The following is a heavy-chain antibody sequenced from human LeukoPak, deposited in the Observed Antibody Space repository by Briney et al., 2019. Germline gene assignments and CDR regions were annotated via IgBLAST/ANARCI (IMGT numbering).Heavy chain of an antibody. CDR2: IYYSGST. CDR1: GGSISSSSYY. Sequence: SETLSLTCTVSGGSISSSSYYWGWIRQPPGKGLEWIGSIYYSGSTYYNPSLKSRVTISVDTSKYQFSLKLSSVTAADTAVYYCAREPRYYWYFDLWGRGTLVTVSS. V-gene: IGHV4-39*07. J-gene: IGHJ2*01. D-gene: IGHD1-14*01. CDR3: AREPRYYWYFDL.